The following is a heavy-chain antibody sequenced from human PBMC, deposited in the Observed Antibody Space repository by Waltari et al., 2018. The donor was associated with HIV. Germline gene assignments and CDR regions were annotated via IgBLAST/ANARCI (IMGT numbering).Heavy chain of an antibody. Sequence: WIGSIYYSGSTYYNPSLKSRVTISVDTSKNQFSLKLSSVTAADTAVYYCARDDPSNSIPGYSSSWPYHLFDYWGQGTLVTVSS. J-gene: IGHJ4*02. V-gene: IGHV4-39*07. CDR2: IYYSGST. CDR3: ARDDPSNSIPGYSSSWPYHLFDY. D-gene: IGHD6-13*01.